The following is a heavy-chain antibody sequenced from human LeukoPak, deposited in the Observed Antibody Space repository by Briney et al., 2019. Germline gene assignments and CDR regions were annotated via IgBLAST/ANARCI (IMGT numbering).Heavy chain of an antibody. CDR1: GFTFSSYW. Sequence: GGSLRLSCAASGFTFSSYWMHWVRQAPGKGLEWVSSISASGVMTYYADSVKGRFTVSRDTSKNSLYLQMSSLTAADTAVYYCAKDRSIGTYYTFDHWGQGTLVTVSS. J-gene: IGHJ4*02. V-gene: IGHV3-23*01. CDR3: AKDRSIGTYYTFDH. D-gene: IGHD1-26*01. CDR2: ISASGVMT.